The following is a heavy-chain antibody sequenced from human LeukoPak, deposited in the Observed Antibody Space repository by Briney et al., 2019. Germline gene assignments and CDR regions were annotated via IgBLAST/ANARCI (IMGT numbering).Heavy chain of an antibody. Sequence: SVKVSCKASGGTFSSYAISWVRQAPGQGLEWMGGITPIFGTANYAQKFQGRVTITADKSTSTAYMELSSLRSEDTAVYYCARVAKATGPSDLPYYFDYWGQGTLVTVSS. D-gene: IGHD3-10*01. J-gene: IGHJ4*02. CDR2: ITPIFGTA. CDR1: GGTFSSYA. V-gene: IGHV1-69*06. CDR3: ARVAKATGPSDLPYYFDY.